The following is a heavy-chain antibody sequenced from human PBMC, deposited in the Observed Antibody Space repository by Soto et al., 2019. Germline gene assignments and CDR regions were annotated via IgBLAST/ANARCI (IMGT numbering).Heavy chain of an antibody. D-gene: IGHD6-13*01. J-gene: IGHJ4*02. CDR3: AREVSLAAAGQWNYFDY. Sequence: TLSLTCTVSGGSISSGGYYWSWIRQHPGKGLEWIGYIYYSGSTYYNPSLKSRVTISVDTSKNQFSLKLSSVTAADTAVYYCAREVSLAAAGQWNYFDYWGQGTLVTVSS. CDR2: IYYSGST. V-gene: IGHV4-31*03. CDR1: GGSISSGGYY.